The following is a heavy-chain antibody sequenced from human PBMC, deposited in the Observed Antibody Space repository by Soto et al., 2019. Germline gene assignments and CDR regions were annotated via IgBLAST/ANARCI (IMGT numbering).Heavy chain of an antibody. CDR2: ISPMFGAA. CDR3: AREVQVHTPAFVY. V-gene: IGHV1-69*19. D-gene: IGHD3-10*01. CDR1: GGTFNTYA. J-gene: IGHJ4*02. Sequence: QVQLVQSGAEMKKPGSSVKVSCQSSGGTFNTYAMNWVRQAPGQGPEWMGDISPMFGAANYAPKFQGRVTTTADESTCTSYMQLSSLTSEDTALDFCAREVQVHTPAFVYWGQGTLVTVSS.